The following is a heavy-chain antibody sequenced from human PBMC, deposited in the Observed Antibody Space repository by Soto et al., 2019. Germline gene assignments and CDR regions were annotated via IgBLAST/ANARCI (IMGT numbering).Heavy chain of an antibody. CDR2: IYHSGST. CDR1: GGSISNHY. V-gene: IGHV4-59*08. CDR3: ARQGFGELHGLVDV. J-gene: IGHJ6*01. D-gene: IGHD3-10*01. Sequence: QLQLQESGPGLVNPSETLSLTCTVSGGSISNHYCSWFRQPPGKGLEWIGYIYHSGSTSYNPSLKSRVTMSVDSSKNQFSLMLNSVTATDTAIYYCARQGFGELHGLVDVW.